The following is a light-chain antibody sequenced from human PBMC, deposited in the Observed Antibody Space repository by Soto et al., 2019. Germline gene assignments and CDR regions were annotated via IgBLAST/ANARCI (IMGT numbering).Light chain of an antibody. J-gene: IGKJ1*01. CDR3: QQSYSTPPT. CDR2: AAS. CDR1: HSINNY. Sequence: IQMTQAPSSLSAAVGVRVTITCRAGHSINNYLTWYQQRPGKAPKPLIYAASSLQSGVPSRFRGSGSGTDVTLTRARLRPEDFSTYVCQQSYSTPPTFGQGTKVAIK. V-gene: IGKV1-39*01.